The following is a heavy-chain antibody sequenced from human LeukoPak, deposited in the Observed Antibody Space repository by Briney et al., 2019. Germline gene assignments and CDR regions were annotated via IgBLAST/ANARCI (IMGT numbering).Heavy chain of an antibody. CDR2: INPSGDNT. D-gene: IGHD4-17*01. V-gene: IGHV1-46*01. Sequence: ASVKVSCKASGYTFTSYYMYWVRQAPGQGLEWMGIINPSGDNTNYAQKFQGRVTMTRDMSTTTVYMELSSLRSEDTAVYYWARGPHRRTYGRVNWFDPWGQGTLVTVSS. CDR3: ARGPHRRTYGRVNWFDP. CDR1: GYTFTSYY. J-gene: IGHJ5*02.